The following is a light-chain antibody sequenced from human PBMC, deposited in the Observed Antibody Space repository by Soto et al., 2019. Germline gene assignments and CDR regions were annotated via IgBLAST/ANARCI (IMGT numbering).Light chain of an antibody. CDR2: EVS. CDR3: SSYTTTRTPFV. J-gene: IGLJ1*01. V-gene: IGLV2-14*01. CDR1: SSDVGAYSY. Sequence: QSVLAQPASVSGSPGQSITISCTGTSSDVGAYSYVSWYQQHPGKAPKLMIYEVSNRPSGVSNRFSGSKSGNTASLAISGLQAEDEADYYCSSYTTTRTPFVLGSGTKV.